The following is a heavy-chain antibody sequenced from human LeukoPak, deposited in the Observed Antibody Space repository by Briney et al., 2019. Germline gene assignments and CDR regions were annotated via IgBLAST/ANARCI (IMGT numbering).Heavy chain of an antibody. J-gene: IGHJ6*03. CDR2: IYSGGST. CDR1: EFSVGSNY. CDR3: ARGRSGGYPYYYYYYMDV. D-gene: IGHD3-22*01. Sequence: GGSLRLSCAASEFSVGSNYMTWVRQAPGKGLEWVSLIYSGGSTYYADSVKGRFTISRDNSKNTLYLQMNSLRAEDTAVYYCARGRSGGYPYYYYYYMDVWGKGTTVTISS. V-gene: IGHV3-53*01.